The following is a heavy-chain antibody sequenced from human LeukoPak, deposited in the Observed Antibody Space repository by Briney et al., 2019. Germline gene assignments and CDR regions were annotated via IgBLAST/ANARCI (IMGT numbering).Heavy chain of an antibody. V-gene: IGHV3-30*04. CDR2: ISYDGSNK. Sequence: GGSLRLSCAASGFTFSSYAMHWVREAPGKGLEWVTVISYDGSNKYYADSVKGRFTISRDNSKNTLYLQMNSLRAEDTAVYYCARDIVGATTNAFDIWGQGTMVTVSS. D-gene: IGHD1-26*01. J-gene: IGHJ3*02. CDR3: ARDIVGATTNAFDI. CDR1: GFTFSSYA.